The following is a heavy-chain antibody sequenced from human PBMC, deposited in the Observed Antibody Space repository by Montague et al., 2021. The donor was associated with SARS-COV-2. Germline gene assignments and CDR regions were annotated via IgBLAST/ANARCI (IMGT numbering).Heavy chain of an antibody. D-gene: IGHD3-10*01. CDR1: GGPMSDHY. CDR2: IYYSGGI. Sequence: SETLSLTCTVSGGPMSDHYWAWIRQPPGKGLEWLAYIYYSGGINSNASXXSRVSMSVDTSKNQFSLKLTSVTAADTAVYYCARAVSVRRAVNWFDPWGQGTLVTVSS. CDR3: ARAVSVRRAVNWFDP. V-gene: IGHV4-59*11. J-gene: IGHJ5*02.